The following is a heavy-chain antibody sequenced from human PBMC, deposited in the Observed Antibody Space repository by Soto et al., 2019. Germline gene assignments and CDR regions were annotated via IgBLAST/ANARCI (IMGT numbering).Heavy chain of an antibody. J-gene: IGHJ5*02. CDR3: ARLALGNTGSAWFGP. V-gene: IGHV4-39*01. CDR2: IYYSGST. CDR1: CGSISSSSYY. D-gene: IGHD3-16*01. Sequence: LETLSLTCTVACGSISSSSYYWGWILQSPGKGLEWIGSIYYSGSTYYNPFLKSRVTISVETSNNQFSLKLSSVTAADTAVYYCARLALGNTGSAWFGPWGQGTLVTVSS.